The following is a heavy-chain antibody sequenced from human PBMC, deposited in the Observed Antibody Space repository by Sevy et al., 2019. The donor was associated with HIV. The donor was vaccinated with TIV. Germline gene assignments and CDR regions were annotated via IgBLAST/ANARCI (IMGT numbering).Heavy chain of an antibody. CDR3: ARVGIAARRGWFDP. Sequence: SETLSLTCVVYGGSFSGYYWSWIRQPPGKGLEWIGEINHSGSTNYNPSLKSRVTISVDTSKNQFSLKLSSVTAADTAVYYCARVGIAARRGWFDPWGQGTLVTVSS. CDR1: GGSFSGYY. J-gene: IGHJ5*02. D-gene: IGHD6-6*01. V-gene: IGHV4-34*01. CDR2: INHSGST.